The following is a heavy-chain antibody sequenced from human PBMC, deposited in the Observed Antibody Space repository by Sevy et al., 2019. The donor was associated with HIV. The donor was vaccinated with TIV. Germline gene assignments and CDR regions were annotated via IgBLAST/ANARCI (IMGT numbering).Heavy chain of an antibody. Sequence: GGSLRLSCAVSGFSFDSYGMTWVRQAPGKGLEWVSGISGSGTRTYYADSVKGRFSISRDNSKNRLYLQMNSLRSEDTAIYCAKGGGHYDPDEIGYYFYYYNMDVWGKGTTVTVSS. V-gene: IGHV3-23*01. CDR3: AKGGGHYDPDEIGYYFYYYNMDV. D-gene: IGHD3-22*01. J-gene: IGHJ6*03. CDR1: GFSFDSYG. CDR2: ISGSGTRT.